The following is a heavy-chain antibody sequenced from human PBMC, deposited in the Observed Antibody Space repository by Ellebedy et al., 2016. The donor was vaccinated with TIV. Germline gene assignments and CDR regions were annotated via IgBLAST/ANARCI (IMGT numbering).Heavy chain of an antibody. Sequence: SETLSLTXTVSGGSISGGNYYWSWIRQPAGKGLEWFGLIYASGSTNTYNPSLRSRVTMSVDTSKNQFSLKLSSVTAADTAVYYCARYFDPYFDYWGQGIMVTVSS. CDR2: IYASGST. CDR1: GGSISGGNYY. J-gene: IGHJ4*02. V-gene: IGHV4-61*02. D-gene: IGHD2/OR15-2a*01. CDR3: ARYFDPYFDY.